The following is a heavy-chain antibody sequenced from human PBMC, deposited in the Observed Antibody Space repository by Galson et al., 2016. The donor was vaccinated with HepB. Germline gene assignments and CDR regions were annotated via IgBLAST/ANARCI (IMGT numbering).Heavy chain of an antibody. Sequence: SLRLSCAASGFTFKKYGMHWVRQAPGKGLEWVAVVWFDESNKYYADPVKGRFTISRDNSKKPVYLYMNSLRAEDTAVFYCARDPGRDDGMDVWGQGTTVTVSS. J-gene: IGHJ6*02. D-gene: IGHD3-10*01. CDR3: ARDPGRDDGMDV. CDR2: VWFDESNK. V-gene: IGHV3-33*01. CDR1: GFTFKKYG.